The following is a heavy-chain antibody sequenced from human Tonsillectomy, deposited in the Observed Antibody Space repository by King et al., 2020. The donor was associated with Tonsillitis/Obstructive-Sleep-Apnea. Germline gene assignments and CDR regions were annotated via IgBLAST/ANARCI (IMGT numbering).Heavy chain of an antibody. D-gene: IGHD2-2*01. CDR1: GFTFDDYA. J-gene: IGHJ6*03. CDR2: ISWNSGSI. V-gene: IGHV3-9*01. CDR3: AKGAFCSTTSCYSYMDV. Sequence: VQLVESGGGLVQPGRSLRLSCAASGFTFDDYAMHWVRQAPGKGLEWVSGISWNSGSIGYADSVKGRFTISRDNAKNSLYLQMNSLRAEETALYYCAKGAFCSTTSCYSYMDVWGKGTTVTVSS.